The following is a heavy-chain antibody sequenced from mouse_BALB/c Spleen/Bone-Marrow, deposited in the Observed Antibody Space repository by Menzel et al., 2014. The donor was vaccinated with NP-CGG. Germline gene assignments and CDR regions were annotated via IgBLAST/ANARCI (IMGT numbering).Heavy chain of an antibody. CDR3: ARDKGRVFFDY. Sequence: EVQLVESGGALVQPGGSLRLSCATSGFTFTDYYMNWVRQPPGKALEWLGFIRNKANGYTTEYSASVKGRFTISRDNSQSILYLQMNTLRAEDSATYYCARDKGRVFFDYCGQGTTLTVSS. CDR2: IRNKANGYTT. CDR1: GFTFTDYY. V-gene: IGHV7-3*02. J-gene: IGHJ2*01.